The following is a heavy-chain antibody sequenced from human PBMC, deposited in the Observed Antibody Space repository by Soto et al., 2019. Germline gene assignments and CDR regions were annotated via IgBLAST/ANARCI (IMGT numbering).Heavy chain of an antibody. J-gene: IGHJ6*02. V-gene: IGHV4-30-2*01. CDR3: ARDSRSTTTYGLDV. Sequence: QLQLQESGSGLVKPSQTLSLNCAVSGGSISSGGYSWSWLRLPPGKGLEWIGYIYHGESTNYNPSLTSRVTISVDRAKKQLSLILKSVTPADPAVYYCARDSRSTTTYGLDVWGQGTTVTVSS. D-gene: IGHD4-4*01. CDR1: GGSISSGGYS. CDR2: IYHGEST.